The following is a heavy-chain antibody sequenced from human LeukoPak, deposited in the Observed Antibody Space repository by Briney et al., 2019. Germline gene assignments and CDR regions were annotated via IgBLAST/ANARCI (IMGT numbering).Heavy chain of an antibody. CDR1: GFTFSSYW. CDR3: ARPPDCSSTSCYASYYYYYYMDV. J-gene: IGHJ6*03. V-gene: IGHV3-74*01. Sequence: GGSLRLSCAASGFTFSSYWMHWVRQAPGEGLVWVSRINSEGSSTIYADSVKGRCTISRDNAKNALYLQMNSLRADDTAVYYCARPPDCSSTSCYASYYYYYYMDVWGKGTTVTISS. CDR2: INSEGSST. D-gene: IGHD2-2*01.